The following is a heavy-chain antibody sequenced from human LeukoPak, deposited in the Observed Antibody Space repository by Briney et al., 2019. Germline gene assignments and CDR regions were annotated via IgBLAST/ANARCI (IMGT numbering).Heavy chain of an antibody. CDR3: ARRTEGYYFDY. J-gene: IGHJ4*02. CDR1: GFTFSSYA. V-gene: IGHV3-23*01. D-gene: IGHD6-13*01. CDR2: ISGSGGST. Sequence: HSGGSLRLSCAASGFTFSSYAMSWVRQAPGKGLEWVSAISGSGGSTYYADSVKGRFTISRDNSKNTLYLQMNSLRAEDTAVYYCARRTEGYYFDYWGQGTLVTVSS.